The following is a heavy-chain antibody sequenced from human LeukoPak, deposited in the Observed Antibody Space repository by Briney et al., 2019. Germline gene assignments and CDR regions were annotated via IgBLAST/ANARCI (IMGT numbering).Heavy chain of an antibody. CDR3: ARDLGYCTSTSCYSLYGMDV. Sequence: GGSLRLSCAASGFTFSSYEMNWVRQAPGKGLEWVSYISSSGSTIYYADSVKGRFTISRDNAKNSLYLQMNSLRAEDTAVYYCARDLGYCTSTSCYSLYGMDVWGKGTTVTVSS. V-gene: IGHV3-48*03. J-gene: IGHJ6*04. CDR1: GFTFSSYE. D-gene: IGHD2-2*02. CDR2: ISSSGSTI.